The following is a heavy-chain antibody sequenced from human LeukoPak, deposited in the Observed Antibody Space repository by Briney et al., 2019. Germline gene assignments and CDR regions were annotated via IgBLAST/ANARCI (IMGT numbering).Heavy chain of an antibody. Sequence: GASVKVSCKVSGYTLTELSMHWVRQAPGKGLEWMGGFDPEDGETIYAQKFQGRVTMTEDTSTDTAYMELSSLRSEDTAVYYCATDRGYCSSTSCYGHYGMGVWGQGTTVTVSS. CDR3: ATDRGYCSSTSCYGHYGMGV. CDR2: FDPEDGET. V-gene: IGHV1-24*01. D-gene: IGHD2-2*01. J-gene: IGHJ6*02. CDR1: GYTLTELS.